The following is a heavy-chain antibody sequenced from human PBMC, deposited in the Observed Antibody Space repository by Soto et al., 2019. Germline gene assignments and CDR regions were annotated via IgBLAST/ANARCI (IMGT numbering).Heavy chain of an antibody. CDR3: ARDPSYDSSGYTLPTYFDY. D-gene: IGHD3-22*01. Sequence: QVQLVESGGGVVQPGRSLRLSCAASGFPFSSYAMHWVRQAPGKGLEWVAVISYDVSNKYYADSVKGRFTISRDNSKNTLYLQMNSLRAEDTAVYYCARDPSYDSSGYTLPTYFDYRGQGTLVTVSS. CDR1: GFPFSSYA. J-gene: IGHJ4*02. CDR2: ISYDVSNK. V-gene: IGHV3-30-3*01.